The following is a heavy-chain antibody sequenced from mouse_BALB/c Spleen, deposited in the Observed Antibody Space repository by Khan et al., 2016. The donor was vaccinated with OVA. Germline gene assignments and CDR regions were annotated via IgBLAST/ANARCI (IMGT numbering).Heavy chain of an antibody. D-gene: IGHD1-1*01. J-gene: IGHJ1*01. CDR2: INTYTGEP. V-gene: IGHV9-3-1*01. CDR3: ARPDCSYVRYFDV. Sequence: QIQLVQSGPELKKPGETVKISCKASGYTFTNYGMNWVKQDPGQGLKWMGWINTYTGEPTYADDFKGRFALSLETSASTAYLQISNLKHEDTAKFFCARPDCSYVRYFDVWGAGTTVTVSS. CDR1: GYTFTNYG.